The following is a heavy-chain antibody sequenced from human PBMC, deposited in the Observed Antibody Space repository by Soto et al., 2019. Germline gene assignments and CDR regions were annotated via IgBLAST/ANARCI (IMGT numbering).Heavy chain of an antibody. V-gene: IGHV3-23*01. J-gene: IGHJ4*02. CDR1: GFTFSSYA. Sequence: GGSLRLSCAASGFTFSSYAMSWVRQAPGKGLEWVSAISGSGGSTYYADSVKGRFTISRDNSKNTLYLQMNSLRAEDTAVYYCAKDLERVHREYRFDYWGQGTLVTVSS. CDR3: AKDLERVHREYRFDY. CDR2: ISGSGGST. D-gene: IGHD3-16*02.